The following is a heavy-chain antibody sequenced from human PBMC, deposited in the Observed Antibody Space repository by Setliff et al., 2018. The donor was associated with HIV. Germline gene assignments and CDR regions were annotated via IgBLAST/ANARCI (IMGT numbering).Heavy chain of an antibody. CDR2: IGTVGDT. D-gene: IGHD5-18*01. CDR3: ARDGSYISRGY. J-gene: IGHJ4*02. Sequence: GGSLRLSCAVSGFTFRNYDMHWVRQAPGKGLEWVSGIGTVGDTYYPDSVKGRFTISRDNSKSTLYLQMNSLRAEDTAIYYCARDGSYISRGYWGQGTLVTVSS. V-gene: IGHV3-13*01. CDR1: GFTFRNYD.